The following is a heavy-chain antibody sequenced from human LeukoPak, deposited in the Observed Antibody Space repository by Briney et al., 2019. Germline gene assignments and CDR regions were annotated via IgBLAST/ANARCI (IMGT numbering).Heavy chain of an antibody. CDR1: GYTFTGYY. J-gene: IGHJ4*02. V-gene: IGHV1-2*02. Sequence: GASVKVSCKASGYTFTGYYMHWVRQAPGQGLEWMGWINPNSGGTNYAQKFQGRVTMTRDTSISTAYMELSRLRSDDTAVYYCARDEGWFRIAAAGTVWGQGTLVTVSS. D-gene: IGHD6-13*01. CDR2: INPNSGGT. CDR3: ARDEGWFRIAAAGTV.